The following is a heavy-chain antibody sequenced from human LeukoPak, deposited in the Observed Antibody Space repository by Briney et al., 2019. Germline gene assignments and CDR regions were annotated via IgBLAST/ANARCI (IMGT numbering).Heavy chain of an antibody. D-gene: IGHD2-15*01. V-gene: IGHV5-51*01. Sequence: GESLKISCKGSGHSFTSYWIGWLRQMPGKGLEWMGIIYPGDSDTRYSPSFQAQVTISADKSISTAYLQWSSLKASDTAMYYCARLVVVAALIDYWGQGALVTVSS. CDR2: IYPGDSDT. CDR3: ARLVVVAALIDY. J-gene: IGHJ4*02. CDR1: GHSFTSYW.